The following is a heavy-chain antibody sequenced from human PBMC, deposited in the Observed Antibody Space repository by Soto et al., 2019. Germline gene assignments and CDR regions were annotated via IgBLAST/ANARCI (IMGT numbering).Heavy chain of an antibody. CDR2: ISSSSSTI. V-gene: IGHV3-48*02. CDR1: GFTFSSYS. J-gene: IGHJ4*02. Sequence: PGGSLRLSCAASGFTFSSYSMNWVRQAPGKGLEWVSYISSSSSTIYYADSVKGRFTISRDNAKNSLYLQMNSLRDEDTAVYYCARDEYSSSWYSLLFDYWGQGTLVTVSS. CDR3: ARDEYSSSWYSLLFDY. D-gene: IGHD6-13*01.